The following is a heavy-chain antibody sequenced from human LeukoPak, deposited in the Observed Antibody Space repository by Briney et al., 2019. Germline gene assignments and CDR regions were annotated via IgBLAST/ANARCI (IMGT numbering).Heavy chain of an antibody. V-gene: IGHV3-72*01. J-gene: IGHJ4*02. CDR3: AKTRGSGPFDY. Sequence: PGGSLRLSCAASGFTFSDHYMDWVRQAPGKGLEWVARSRNKANSYTTEYPASVKGRFTISRDASKNSLYLQMNSLNIEDTAVYYCAKTRGSGPFDYWGQGTLVTVSS. CDR2: SRNKANSYTT. D-gene: IGHD3-10*01. CDR1: GFTFSDHY.